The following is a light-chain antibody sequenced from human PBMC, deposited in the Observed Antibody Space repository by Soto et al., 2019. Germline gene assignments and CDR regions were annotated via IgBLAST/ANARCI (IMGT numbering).Light chain of an antibody. CDR3: QQYKEWPPWT. Sequence: EIVMTQSPGTLSFSPVESSTLSFSASQSVSSNLAWYQQKPGQAPRLLIYAASARATGIPARFSGSGSGTEFTLTISSLQSEDFAIYYCQQYKEWPPWTFGQGTKVDI. V-gene: IGKV3-15*01. J-gene: IGKJ1*01. CDR2: AAS. CDR1: QSVSSN.